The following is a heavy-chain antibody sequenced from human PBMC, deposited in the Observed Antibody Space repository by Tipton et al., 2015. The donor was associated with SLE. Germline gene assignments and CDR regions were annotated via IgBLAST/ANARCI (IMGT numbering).Heavy chain of an antibody. CDR3: ARLVVAASIYFDY. V-gene: IGHV4-39*07. D-gene: IGHD2-15*01. CDR1: GVSISSSDYY. CDR2: YYSGST. Sequence: TLSLTCTVSGVSISSSDYYWGWVRQPPGKGLEWIGSYYSGSTFYTPSLKSRVTISMDTSVNQFSLRLTSVTAADTALYYCARLVVAASIYFDYWGQGNVVTVSS. J-gene: IGHJ4*02.